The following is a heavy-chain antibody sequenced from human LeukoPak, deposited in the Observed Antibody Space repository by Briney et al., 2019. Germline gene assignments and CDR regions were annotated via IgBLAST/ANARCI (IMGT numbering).Heavy chain of an antibody. Sequence: SETLSLTCTVAGGSTNTGGYFWSWIRQPPGKGLEWIGYVFRTGRTSYNPSLDSRVTISLDRSRNQFSLRLTSVTAADSAMYYCATEGQCGFTTCPGLQFWGQGILVSVSS. D-gene: IGHD2-21*01. CDR1: GGSTNTGGYF. V-gene: IGHV4-30-2*01. CDR3: ATEGQCGFTTCPGLQF. J-gene: IGHJ4*02. CDR2: VFRTGRT.